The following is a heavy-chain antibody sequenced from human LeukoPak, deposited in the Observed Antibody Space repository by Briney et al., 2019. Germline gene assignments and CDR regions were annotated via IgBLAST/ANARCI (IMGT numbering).Heavy chain of an antibody. CDR1: GFTFSSYE. Sequence: GGSLRLSCAASGFTFSSYEMNWVRQAPGKGLEWVSYISSSGSTIYYADSVKGRFTISRDNAKNSLYLQMNSLRAEDTAVYYCELRALRFLEWSPLVDVWGQGTTVTVSS. CDR3: ELRALRFLEWSPLVDV. J-gene: IGHJ6*02. CDR2: ISSSGSTI. D-gene: IGHD3-3*01. V-gene: IGHV3-48*03.